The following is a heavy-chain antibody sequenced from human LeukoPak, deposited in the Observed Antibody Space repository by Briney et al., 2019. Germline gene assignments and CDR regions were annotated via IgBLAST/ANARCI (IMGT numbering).Heavy chain of an antibody. CDR1: GGTSSSYA. CDR3: ARVVKYRSGPLTDLLPYYFDY. J-gene: IGHJ4*02. V-gene: IGHV1-3*03. CDR2: INAGNGNT. D-gene: IGHD6-19*01. Sequence: GASVKVSCKASGGTSSSYAMHWVRQAPGQRLEWMGWINAGNGNTKYSQEFQGRVTITRDTSASTAYMELSSLRSEDMAVYYCARVVKYRSGPLTDLLPYYFDYWGQGTLVTVSS.